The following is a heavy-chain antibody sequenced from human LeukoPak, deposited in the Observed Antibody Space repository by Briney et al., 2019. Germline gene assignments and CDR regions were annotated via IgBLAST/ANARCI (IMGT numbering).Heavy chain of an antibody. V-gene: IGHV3-20*04. CDR3: ARGRSSSWYIFDY. D-gene: IGHD6-13*01. CDR1: GFTVSSNY. J-gene: IGHJ4*02. CDR2: INWNGGST. Sequence: GGSLRLSCAASGFTVSSNYMSWVRQAPGKGLEWVSGINWNGGSTGYADSVKGRFTISRDNAKNSLYLQMNSLRAEDTALYYCARGRSSSWYIFDYWGQGTLVTVSS.